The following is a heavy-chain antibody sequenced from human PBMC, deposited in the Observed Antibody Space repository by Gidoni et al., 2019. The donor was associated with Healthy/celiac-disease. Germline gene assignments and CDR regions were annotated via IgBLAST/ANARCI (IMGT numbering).Heavy chain of an antibody. J-gene: IGHJ6*02. Sequence: QVQLQQWGAGLLQPSETLSLTCAVYGWSFSGYYCSWIRQPPGKGLEWIGEVTQSGSTNYNPSRKSRVTISVDTSKNQFSLKLSSVTAADTAVYYCARVYSGYNGMDVWGQGTTVTVSS. D-gene: IGHD5-12*01. V-gene: IGHV4-34*01. CDR2: VTQSGST. CDR3: ARVYSGYNGMDV. CDR1: GWSFSGYY.